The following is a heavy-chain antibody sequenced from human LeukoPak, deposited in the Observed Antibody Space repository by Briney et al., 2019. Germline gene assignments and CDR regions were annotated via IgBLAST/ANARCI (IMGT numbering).Heavy chain of an antibody. CDR2: IIPIFGTA. CDR3: ATGPEGSSSSFDY. J-gene: IGHJ4*02. V-gene: IGHV1-69*13. Sequence: SVKVSCKASGGTFSIYAISWVRQAPGQGLEWMGGIIPIFGTANYAQKFQGRVTITADESTSTAYMELSSLRSEDTAVYYCATGPEGSSSSFDYWGQGTLVTVSS. D-gene: IGHD6-6*01. CDR1: GGTFSIYA.